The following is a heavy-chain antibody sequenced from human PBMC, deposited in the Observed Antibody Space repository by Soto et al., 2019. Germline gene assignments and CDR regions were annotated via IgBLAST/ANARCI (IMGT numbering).Heavy chain of an antibody. V-gene: IGHV3-7*03. CDR3: AKNRGVDLVPLAPVDCFAP. CDR1: GFTFSTYW. D-gene: IGHD2-21*01. J-gene: IGHJ5*02. CDR2: IKQDGSEK. Sequence: PVGSLRLSCAASGFTFSTYWMNWVRQAPGKGLEWVANIKQDGSEKYYLDSVKGRFTISRDNSKSTVYLEWNNLSAEDTAVYHCAKNRGVDLVPLAPVDCFAPWGQGPVVTVSS.